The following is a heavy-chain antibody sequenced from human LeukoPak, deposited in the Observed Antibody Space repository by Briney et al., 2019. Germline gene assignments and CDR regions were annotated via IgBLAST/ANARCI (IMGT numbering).Heavy chain of an antibody. CDR2: IFYSGST. D-gene: IGHD3-16*01. V-gene: IGHV4-39*07. CDR1: GGSISTSNYY. CDR3: ARDLKGVYFDY. J-gene: IGHJ4*02. Sequence: SETLSLTCTVSGGSISTSNYYWGWIRQPPGKGLEWIGNIFYSGSTYYGPSLKSRLTISLDTSRNQFSLKLNSVTAADTAVYYCARDLKGVYFDYWGQGILVTVSS.